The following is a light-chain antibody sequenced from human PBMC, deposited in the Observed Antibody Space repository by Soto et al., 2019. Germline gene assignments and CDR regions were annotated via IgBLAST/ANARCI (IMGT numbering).Light chain of an antibody. J-gene: IGKJ1*01. CDR1: QGISGR. Sequence: DIQMTQSPSTLSASVGDRVTITCRASQGISGRLAWYQQKPGKAPNLLIYDVSNLESGVPSRFSGTGSGTEFTHNINSLQPDDFATYYCQQYNSYSTFGPGTKVEVK. CDR2: DVS. CDR3: QQYNSYST. V-gene: IGKV1-5*01.